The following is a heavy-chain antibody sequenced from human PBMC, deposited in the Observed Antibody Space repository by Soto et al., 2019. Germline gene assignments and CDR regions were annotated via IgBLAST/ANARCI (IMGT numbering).Heavy chain of an antibody. J-gene: IGHJ4*02. Sequence: QVQLVQSGSAVRKPGTSVKVSCKTSGYTFSSNGVSWVRQAPGQGLEWMGWISVYDGKTKYAEKFEGRATMTLDTSTTTAYMELRSLRSEDTAVYYCSRDGRYFDRNGYFDYWGQGTRVTVSS. CDR2: ISVYDGKT. D-gene: IGHD3-22*01. CDR3: SRDGRYFDRNGYFDY. V-gene: IGHV1-18*01. CDR1: GYTFSSNG.